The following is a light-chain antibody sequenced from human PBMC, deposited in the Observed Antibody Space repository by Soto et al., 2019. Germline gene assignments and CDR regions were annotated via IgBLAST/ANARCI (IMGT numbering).Light chain of an antibody. Sequence: QSVLTQPPSVSGAPGQRVTICCTGSSSNIGAGYDVHWYQQLPGTAPKLLIYGNNNRPSGVPDRFSGSKSGASASLAITGLQAEDEADYYCQSYDSSLVVFGRGTKVTVL. J-gene: IGLJ2*01. CDR2: GNN. V-gene: IGLV1-40*01. CDR3: QSYDSSLVV. CDR1: SSNIGAGYD.